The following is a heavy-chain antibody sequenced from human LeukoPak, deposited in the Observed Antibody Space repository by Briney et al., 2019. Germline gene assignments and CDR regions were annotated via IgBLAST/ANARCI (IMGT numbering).Heavy chain of an antibody. Sequence: GGSLRLSCVASGFPFSSYWMTWVRQAPGKGLEWVANIKQDGSKKSYVDSVKGRFTISRDNAKNSMYLQMNSLRVEDTAVYYCARGSSWLDYWGQGILVTVSS. CDR3: ARGSSWLDY. CDR2: IKQDGSKK. J-gene: IGHJ4*02. CDR1: GFPFSSYW. V-gene: IGHV3-7*01. D-gene: IGHD6-13*01.